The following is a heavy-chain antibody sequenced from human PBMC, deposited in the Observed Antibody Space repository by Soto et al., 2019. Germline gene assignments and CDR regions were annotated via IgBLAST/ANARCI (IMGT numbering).Heavy chain of an antibody. J-gene: IGHJ6*02. V-gene: IGHV4-61*03. Sequence: SETLSLTCIVSGDSVTSGSYYWTWLRQPPGKGLEWIGYLSYTGRTKYNPSLQSRVTISVDTSKHDFSLNLSSVTAADTAVYFCAREWGLLPYYVMNVWGHGTAVTVSS. CDR3: AREWGLLPYYVMNV. CDR2: LSYTGRT. D-gene: IGHD7-27*01. CDR1: GDSVTSGSYY.